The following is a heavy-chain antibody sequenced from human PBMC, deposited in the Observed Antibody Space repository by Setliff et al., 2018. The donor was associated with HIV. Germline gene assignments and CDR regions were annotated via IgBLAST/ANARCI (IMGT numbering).Heavy chain of an antibody. D-gene: IGHD1-26*01. V-gene: IGHV5-51*01. CDR1: GYSFTNNW. CDR3: ARAGRGGGSYWTFDY. CDR2: IYPGDSDI. J-gene: IGHJ4*02. Sequence: GESLKISCQASGYSFTNNWIGWVRQMPGKGLEWMGIIYPGDSDIRYSPSFQGQVTISADKAISTAYLQWSSLKASDTGMYYCARAGRGGGSYWTFDYWGQGTLVTVSS.